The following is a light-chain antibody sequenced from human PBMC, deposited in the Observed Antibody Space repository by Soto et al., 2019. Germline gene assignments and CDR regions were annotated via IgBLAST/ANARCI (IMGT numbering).Light chain of an antibody. Sequence: EIVMTQSPATLSVSPGERATLSCRASQSVSSNLAWFQQKPGQAPRLLIYGASTRATGIPARFSGSGSGTEFTLTISSLHSEDFAVYYCQQYNNWLPTFGQGTKVEIK. J-gene: IGKJ1*01. V-gene: IGKV3-15*01. CDR3: QQYNNWLPT. CDR1: QSVSSN. CDR2: GAS.